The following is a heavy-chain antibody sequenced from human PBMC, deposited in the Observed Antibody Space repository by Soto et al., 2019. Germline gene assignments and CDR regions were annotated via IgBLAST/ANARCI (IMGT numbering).Heavy chain of an antibody. CDR3: ARGRTSKIAARQYYFDY. D-gene: IGHD6-6*01. CDR1: GGSFSGYY. J-gene: IGHJ4*02. Sequence: PSETLSLTCAVYGGSFSGYYWSWVRQPPGKGLEWIGEINHSGSTNYNPSLKSRVTISVDTSKNQFSLKLSSVTAADTAVYYCARGRTSKIAARQYYFDYWGQGTLVTVSS. CDR2: INHSGST. V-gene: IGHV4-34*01.